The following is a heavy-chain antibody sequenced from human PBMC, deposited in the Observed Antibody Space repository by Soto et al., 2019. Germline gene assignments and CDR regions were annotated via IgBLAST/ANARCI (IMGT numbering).Heavy chain of an antibody. V-gene: IGHV3-23*01. Sequence: EVQLLESGGGLVQPGGSLRLSCAASGFTFSTYAMSWVRQAPGKGLEWGSAISGSGGNSTFYGDSVKGRFTISRDNSKNTLYLQMNSLGAEDTAVYYCAKGGGSCWFDNWGQGTLVTVSS. CDR3: AKGGGSCWFDN. CDR1: GFTFSTYA. J-gene: IGHJ4*02. D-gene: IGHD2-15*01. CDR2: ISGSGGNST.